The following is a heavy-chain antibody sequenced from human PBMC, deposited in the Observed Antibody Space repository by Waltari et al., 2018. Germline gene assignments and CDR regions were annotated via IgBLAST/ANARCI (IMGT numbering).Heavy chain of an antibody. CDR2: FDPEDVET. CDR1: GYTLTELS. D-gene: IGHD2-2*01. V-gene: IGHV1-24*01. Sequence: QVQLVQSGAEVKKPGSSVKVSCKVSGYTLTELSMHWVRQAPAKGLEWMGGFDPEDVETIYAQKFQGRVTMTEDTSTDTAYMELSSLRSEDTAVYYCATESNYARLSERLYWYFDLWGRGTLVTVSS. J-gene: IGHJ2*01. CDR3: ATESNYARLSERLYWYFDL.